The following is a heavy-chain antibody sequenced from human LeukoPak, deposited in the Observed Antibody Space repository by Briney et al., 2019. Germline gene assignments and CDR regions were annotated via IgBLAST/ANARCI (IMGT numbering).Heavy chain of an antibody. CDR2: INPNNGGT. CDR3: ARGAVAGRGGWFDP. CDR1: GYTFTGYY. V-gene: IGHV1-2*02. J-gene: IGHJ5*02. D-gene: IGHD6-19*01. Sequence: ASVKVSCKASGYTFTGYYMYWVRQAPGQGLEWMGWINPNNGGTNYAQKFQGRVTMTRDTSISTAYVELSRLRSDDTAVYYCARGAVAGRGGWFDPWGQGTLVTVSS.